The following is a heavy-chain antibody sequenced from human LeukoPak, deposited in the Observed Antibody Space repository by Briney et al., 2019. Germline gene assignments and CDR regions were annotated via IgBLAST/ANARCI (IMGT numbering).Heavy chain of an antibody. CDR2: VSYDGANE. V-gene: IGHV3-30*18. Sequence: GRSLRLSCAASGFTFSDYGMHWVRQAPGKGLEWVAVVSYDGANEKYADPVKGRFTISRDNSKNTLSLQMNSLRADDTAVYYCAKDWANGDYIDHWGQGTLVTVSS. CDR3: AKDWANGDYIDH. D-gene: IGHD2-8*01. J-gene: IGHJ4*02. CDR1: GFTFSDYG.